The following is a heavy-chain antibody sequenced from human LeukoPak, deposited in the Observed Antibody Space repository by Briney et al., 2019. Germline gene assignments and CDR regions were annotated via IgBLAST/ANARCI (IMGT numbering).Heavy chain of an antibody. CDR2: IRPDGGER. Sequence: GGSLRLSCAASGFTFSDYWMSWVRQAPGRELEWVAKIRPDGGERYYVDSVKGRFTISRDNAKNSLYLQMSSLRVEGTAVYYCVRERSGYDYWGQGTLVTVSS. CDR3: VRERSGYDY. V-gene: IGHV3-7*01. D-gene: IGHD6-25*01. J-gene: IGHJ4*02. CDR1: GFTFSDYW.